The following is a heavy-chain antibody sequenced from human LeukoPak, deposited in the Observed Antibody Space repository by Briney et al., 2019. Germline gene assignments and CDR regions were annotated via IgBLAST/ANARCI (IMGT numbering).Heavy chain of an antibody. CDR2: IYYSGST. CDR1: GGSISSYY. J-gene: IGHJ6*03. CDR3: ARGKQFVRGGLYSYYYYMDV. D-gene: IGHD6-6*01. Sequence: SETLSLTCTVSGGSISSYYWSWIRQPPGKGLEWIGYIYYSGSTNYNPSLKSRVTISVDTSKNQFSLKLSSVTAADTAVYYCARGKQFVRGGLYSYYYYMDVWGKGTTVTVSS. V-gene: IGHV4-59*01.